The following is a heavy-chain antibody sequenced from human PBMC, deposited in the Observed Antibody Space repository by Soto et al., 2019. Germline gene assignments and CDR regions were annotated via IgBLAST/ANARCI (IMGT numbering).Heavy chain of an antibody. CDR2: IIPIFGTA. J-gene: IGHJ4*02. D-gene: IGHD3-22*01. Sequence: QVQLVQSGAEVKKPGSSVKVSCKASGGTFSSYAISWVRQAPGQGLEWMGGIIPIFGTANYAQKFQGRVTITADESTSTAYMELSSLRSEDTAVYYCAADYDPYYDSSGYQDYWGQGTLVTVSS. CDR3: AADYDPYYDSSGYQDY. CDR1: GGTFSSYA. V-gene: IGHV1-69*01.